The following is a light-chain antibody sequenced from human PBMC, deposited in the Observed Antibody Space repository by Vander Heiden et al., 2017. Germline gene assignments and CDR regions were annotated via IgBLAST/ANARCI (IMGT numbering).Light chain of an antibody. CDR1: QSVGRY. CDR2: YAS. CDR3: QQRSNWYT. V-gene: IGKV3-11*01. Sequence: EVVLTQSPATLSLSPGERATLPCRASQSVGRYLAWYQQKPGQAPMLLIYYASNRATGIPARFSGSGSGTDFTLTISSLEPEDFAVYYCQQRSNWYTFGQGTKVEIK. J-gene: IGKJ2*01.